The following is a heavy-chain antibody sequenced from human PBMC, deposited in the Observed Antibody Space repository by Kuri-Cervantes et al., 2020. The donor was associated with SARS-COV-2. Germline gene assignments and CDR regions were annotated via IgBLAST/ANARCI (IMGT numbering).Heavy chain of an antibody. J-gene: IGHJ5*02. CDR2: IYYSGST. D-gene: IGHD5/OR15-5a*01. V-gene: IGHV4-59*01. Sequence: ESLKISCTVSGGSISSYYWSWIRQPPGKGLEWIGYIYYSGSTNYNPSLKSRVTISVDTSKNQFSLKLSSVTAADTAVYYCARSLRPAGWFDPWGQGTLVTVSS. CDR3: ARSLRPAGWFDP. CDR1: GGSISSYY.